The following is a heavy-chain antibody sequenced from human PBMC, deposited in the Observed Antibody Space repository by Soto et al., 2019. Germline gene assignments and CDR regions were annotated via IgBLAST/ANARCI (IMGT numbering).Heavy chain of an antibody. CDR1: GFTFSSYS. Sequence: NPGGSLRLSCAASGFTFSSYSMNWVRQAPGKGLEWVSSISSSSSYIYYADSVKGRFTISRDNAKNSLYLQMNSLRAEDTAVYYCARERFLEWGFLPVLNYYGMDVWGQGTTVTVSS. J-gene: IGHJ6*02. V-gene: IGHV3-21*01. D-gene: IGHD3-3*01. CDR2: ISSSSSYI. CDR3: ARERFLEWGFLPVLNYYGMDV.